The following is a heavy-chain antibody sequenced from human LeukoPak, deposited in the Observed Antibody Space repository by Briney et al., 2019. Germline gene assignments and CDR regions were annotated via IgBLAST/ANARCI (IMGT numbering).Heavy chain of an antibody. J-gene: IGHJ3*02. CDR1: GGSISSYY. Sequence: PSETLSLTCTVSGGSISSYYRSWIRQPAGKGLEWIGRIYTSGSTNYNPSLKSRVTMSVDTSKNQFSLKLSSVTAADTAVYYCARVHNYYDSSGYYYVGAFDIWGQGTMVTVSS. CDR2: IYTSGST. V-gene: IGHV4-4*07. D-gene: IGHD3-22*01. CDR3: ARVHNYYDSSGYYYVGAFDI.